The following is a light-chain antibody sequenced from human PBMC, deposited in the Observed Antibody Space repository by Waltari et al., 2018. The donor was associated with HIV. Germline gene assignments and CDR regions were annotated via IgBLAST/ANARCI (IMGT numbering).Light chain of an antibody. CDR2: GSS. V-gene: IGKV3-15*01. CDR3: QQYNKWPET. CDR1: QSVSSN. J-gene: IGKJ1*01. Sequence: EIVMTQSPATLSVSPGERATLSCRASQSVSSNLAWYQQKPDQAPRLLIYGSSTRATGIPARFSGSGSGTEFTLTISSLQSEDFAVYYCQQYNKWPETFGQGTKVEIK.